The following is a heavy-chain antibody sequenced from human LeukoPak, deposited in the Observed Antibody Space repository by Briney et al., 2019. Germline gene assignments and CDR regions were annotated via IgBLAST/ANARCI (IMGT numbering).Heavy chain of an antibody. J-gene: IGHJ5*02. CDR2: ISAYNGNT. Sequence: SVQVSCKASGYTFTSYGISWVRQTPGQGLEWMGWISAYNGNTNYAQKLQGRVTMTTDTSTSTAYMELRSLRSDGTAVYYCARSSLFNWFDPWGQGTLVTVSS. CDR3: ARSSLFNWFDP. CDR1: GYTFTSYG. V-gene: IGHV1-18*01.